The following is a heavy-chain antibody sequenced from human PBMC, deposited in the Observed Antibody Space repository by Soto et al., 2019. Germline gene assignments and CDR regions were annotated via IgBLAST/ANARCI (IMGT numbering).Heavy chain of an antibody. CDR2: INQSGST. J-gene: IGHJ4*02. D-gene: IGHD6-13*01. CDR3: ARTYSSSSSPFDY. CDR1: GGFFSGYY. V-gene: IGHV4-34*01. Sequence: SETLSLTCAVYGGFFSGYYWSWIRQPPGKGLEWIGEINQSGSTNYNPSLKSRVTISVDTSKNQFSLKLSSVTAADTAVYYCARTYSSSSSPFDYWGQGTLVTVSS.